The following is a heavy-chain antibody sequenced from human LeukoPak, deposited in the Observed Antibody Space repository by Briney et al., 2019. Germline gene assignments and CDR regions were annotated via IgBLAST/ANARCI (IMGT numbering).Heavy chain of an antibody. Sequence: LSLTCTVSGGSISSGDYYWSWIRQPPGKGLEWIGYIYYSGSTYYNPSLKSRVTISVDTSKNQFSLKLSSVTAADTAVYYCAREVVGTYGVSDYWGQGTLVTVSS. V-gene: IGHV4-30-4*01. J-gene: IGHJ4*02. D-gene: IGHD4-17*01. CDR2: IYYSGST. CDR1: GGSISSGDYY. CDR3: AREVVGTYGVSDY.